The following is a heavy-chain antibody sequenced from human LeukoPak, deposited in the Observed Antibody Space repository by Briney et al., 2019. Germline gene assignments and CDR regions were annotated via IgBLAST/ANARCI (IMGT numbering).Heavy chain of an antibody. Sequence: GGSLRLSCAASGFTFSSYGMHWVRQAPGKGLEWVAVISYDGSNKYYADSVKGRFTISRDNSKNTLYLQMNSLRAEDTAVYYCAKGDYGEFFDYWGQGTLVTVSS. CDR3: AKGDYGEFFDY. CDR2: ISYDGSNK. J-gene: IGHJ4*02. CDR1: GFTFSSYG. V-gene: IGHV3-30*18. D-gene: IGHD4-17*01.